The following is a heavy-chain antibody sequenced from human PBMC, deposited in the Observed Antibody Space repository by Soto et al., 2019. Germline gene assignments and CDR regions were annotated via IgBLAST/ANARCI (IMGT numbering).Heavy chain of an antibody. CDR2: INHSGST. CDR1: GGSFSGYY. J-gene: IGHJ5*02. CDR3: ARGPKYYEFWSGYYRNNWFDP. D-gene: IGHD3-3*01. Sequence: PSETLSLTCAVYGGSFSGYYWSWIRQPPGKGLEWIGEINHSGSTNYNPSLKSRVTISVDTSKNQFSLKLSSVTAADTAVYYCARGPKYYEFWSGYYRNNWFDPWGQGTRVTVSS. V-gene: IGHV4-34*01.